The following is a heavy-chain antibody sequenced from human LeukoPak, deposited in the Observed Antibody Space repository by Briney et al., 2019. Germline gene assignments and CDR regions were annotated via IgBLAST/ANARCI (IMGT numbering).Heavy chain of an antibody. CDR3: AKGLSGYDQSPFDY. CDR1: GFTFSNAW. Sequence: GGSLRLSCAASGFTFSNAWMSWVRQAPGKGLEWVSAISGSGGSTYYADSVKGRFTISRDNSKNTLYLQMNSLRAEDTAVYYCAKGLSGYDQSPFDYWGQGTLVTVSS. D-gene: IGHD5-12*01. V-gene: IGHV3-23*01. CDR2: ISGSGGST. J-gene: IGHJ4*02.